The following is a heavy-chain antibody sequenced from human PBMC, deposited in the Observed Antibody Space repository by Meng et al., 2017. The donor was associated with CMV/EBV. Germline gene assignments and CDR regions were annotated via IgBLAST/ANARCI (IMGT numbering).Heavy chain of an antibody. D-gene: IGHD3-3*01. CDR1: GFTFSSYA. J-gene: IGHJ4*02. Sequence: GESLKISCAASGFTFSSYAMHWVRQAPGKGLEWVAVISYDGSNKYYADSVKGRFTISRDNSKNTLYLQMNSLRAEDTAVYYCARVGGRPYYDVWSGYHRPPDYWGQGTLVTVSS. CDR3: ARVGGRPYYDVWSGYHRPPDY. CDR2: ISYDGSNK. V-gene: IGHV3-30*04.